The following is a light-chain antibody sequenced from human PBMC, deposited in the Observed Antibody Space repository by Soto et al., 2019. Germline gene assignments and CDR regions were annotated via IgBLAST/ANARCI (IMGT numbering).Light chain of an antibody. CDR3: SSYPTSSTLYV. V-gene: IGLV2-14*01. CDR1: SSDVGNYNY. J-gene: IGLJ1*01. CDR2: QVS. Sequence: QSALTQPASVSGSPGQSSTISCTGTSSDVGNYNYVSWYRQHPGKAHQLMIFQVSNRASGVSNRLSGSKSGDTASLTITGLQADDEADYFCSSYPTSSTLYVFGTGTKLTVL.